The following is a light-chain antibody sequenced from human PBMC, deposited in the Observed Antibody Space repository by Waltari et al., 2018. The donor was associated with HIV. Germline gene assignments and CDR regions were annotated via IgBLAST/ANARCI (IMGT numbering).Light chain of an antibody. V-gene: IGKV1-27*01. CDR3: QTYDSAPFT. J-gene: IGKJ3*01. CDR1: QGISNH. Sequence: HTTQSPRSLSASVRDTVTITCRASQGISNHLAWYQQKPAKLPKLLIYASSTLQSGVPSRFSGSGSGTDFTLTISSLQPEDVATYYCQTYDSAPFTFGPGTKVDIK. CDR2: ASS.